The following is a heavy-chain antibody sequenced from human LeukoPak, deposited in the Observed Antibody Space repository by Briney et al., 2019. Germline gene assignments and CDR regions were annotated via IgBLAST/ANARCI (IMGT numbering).Heavy chain of an antibody. CDR2: IDYSGYT. CDR1: GGSISSYY. Sequence: SETLSLTCTVSGGSISSYYWSWIRQPPGKGLEWIGYIDYSGYTNYNPSLKSRVTISVDTSKNQFSLKLTSVTAADTAVYYCARARHGYIYGYRPNELGHFFDYWGQGTLVTVSS. D-gene: IGHD5-18*01. J-gene: IGHJ4*02. CDR3: ARARHGYIYGYRPNELGHFFDY. V-gene: IGHV4-59*12.